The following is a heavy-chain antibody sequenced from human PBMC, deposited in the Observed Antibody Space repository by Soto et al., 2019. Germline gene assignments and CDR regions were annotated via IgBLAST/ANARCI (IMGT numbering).Heavy chain of an antibody. Sequence: SETLSLTCTVSGGSIRSSNWWSWVRQPPGKGLEWIGEIYHSGSTNYNPSLESRVTISVDKSKNQFSLKLSSLTAADTAVYYWAKDIYSFDYWGQGTLVTVSS. D-gene: IGHD2-21*01. V-gene: IGHV4-4*02. CDR1: GGSIRSSNW. J-gene: IGHJ4*02. CDR3: AKDIYSFDY. CDR2: IYHSGST.